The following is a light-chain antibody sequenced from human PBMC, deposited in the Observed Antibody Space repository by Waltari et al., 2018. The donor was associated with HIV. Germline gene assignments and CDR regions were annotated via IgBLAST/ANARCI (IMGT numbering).Light chain of an antibody. V-gene: IGLV2-8*01. Sequence: QSALPQPPSASGSPRHSVTIPCTGTSSDVGGYNYVSWYQQHPGKAPKLMIYGVNKRPSGVPDRFSGSKSGNTASLTISGLQGEDEAEYYCSSYGGSNNVVFGGGTKLTVL. CDR2: GVN. CDR1: SSDVGGYNY. CDR3: SSYGGSNNVV. J-gene: IGLJ2*01.